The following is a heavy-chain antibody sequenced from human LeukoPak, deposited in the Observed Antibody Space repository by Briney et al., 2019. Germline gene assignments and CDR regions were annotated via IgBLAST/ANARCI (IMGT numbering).Heavy chain of an antibody. V-gene: IGHV3-30*18. J-gene: IGHJ4*02. CDR2: VSYDGSHK. CDR1: GFSFSKYG. Sequence: GGSLRLSCVASGFSFSKYGMHWVRQAPGKGLEWVAVVSYDGSHKYYADSVKGRFTISRDNSKNTVYLEMNSLRGEDTAVYYCAKGYDYGDYWGQGTLVTVSS. D-gene: IGHD4/OR15-4a*01. CDR3: AKGYDYGDY.